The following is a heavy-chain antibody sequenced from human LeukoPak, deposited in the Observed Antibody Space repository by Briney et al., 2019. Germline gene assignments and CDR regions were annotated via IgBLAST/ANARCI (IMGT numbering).Heavy chain of an antibody. CDR3: ARDLGASTFPNYYYYGMDV. D-gene: IGHD1-26*01. J-gene: IGHJ6*02. CDR1: GGSVSSGSYY. CDR2: TYYSGST. V-gene: IGHV4-61*01. Sequence: PSETLSLTCTVSGGSVSSGSYYWSWIRQPPGKGLEWIGYTYYSGSTNYNPSLKSRVTISVDTSKNQFSLKLSSVTAADTAVYYCARDLGASTFPNYYYYGMDVWGQGTTVTVSS.